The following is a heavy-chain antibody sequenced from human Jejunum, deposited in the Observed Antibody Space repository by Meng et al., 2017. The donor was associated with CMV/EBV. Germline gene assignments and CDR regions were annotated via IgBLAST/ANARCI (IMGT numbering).Heavy chain of an antibody. CDR3: ARVCDLYDSSGYYYERSLDK. CDR1: FN. D-gene: IGHD3-22*01. J-gene: IGHJ4*02. CDR2: INPNSGGT. Sequence: FNSHWVRQAPGQGLEWMGWINPNSGGTNYAQKFQGRVTMTSDTSITTAYMELSRLTSDDTAVYYCARVCDLYDSSGYYYERSLDKWGQGTLVTVSS. V-gene: IGHV1-2*02.